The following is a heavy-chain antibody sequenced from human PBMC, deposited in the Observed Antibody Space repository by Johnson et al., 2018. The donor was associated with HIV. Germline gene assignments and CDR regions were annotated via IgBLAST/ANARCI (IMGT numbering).Heavy chain of an antibody. CDR3: ARPGIVILPAGVFDI. CDR2: ISSDGNNK. D-gene: IGHD2-2*01. CDR1: GFTFSNYG. J-gene: IGHJ3*02. V-gene: IGHV3-30*19. Sequence: QVQLVESGGGVVQPGGSLRLSCAASGFTFSNYGMHWVRQAPGKGLEWMAVISSDGNNKYYADSVKGRFTVSRDNSKNTLYLQMNSLRAADTAVYYCARPGIVILPAGVFDIWGPGTMVTVSS.